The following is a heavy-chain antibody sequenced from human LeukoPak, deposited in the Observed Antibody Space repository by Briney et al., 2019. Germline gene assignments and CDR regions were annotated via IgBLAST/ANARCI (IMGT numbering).Heavy chain of an antibody. CDR3: ACDILTGYYLVDY. V-gene: IGHV1-69*04. Sequence: ASVKVSCKASGGTFSSYAISWVRQAPGQGLEWMGRIIPILGIANYAQKFQGRVTINADKSTSTAYMELSSLRSEDTAVYYCACDILTGYYLVDYWGQGTLVTASS. J-gene: IGHJ4*02. D-gene: IGHD3-9*01. CDR2: IIPILGIA. CDR1: GGTFSSYA.